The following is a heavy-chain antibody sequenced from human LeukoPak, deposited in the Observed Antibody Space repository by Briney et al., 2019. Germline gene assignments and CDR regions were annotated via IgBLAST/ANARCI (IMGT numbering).Heavy chain of an antibody. D-gene: IGHD2-2*01. J-gene: IGHJ4*02. CDR2: IRYDGSNK. Sequence: GGSLRLPCAASGFTFSSYGMHWVRQAPGKGLEWVAFIRYDGSNKYYADSVKGRFTISRDNSKNTLYLQMNSLRAEDTAVYYCAKDIVVVPAGSWDYWGQGTLVTVSS. V-gene: IGHV3-30*02. CDR1: GFTFSSYG. CDR3: AKDIVVVPAGSWDY.